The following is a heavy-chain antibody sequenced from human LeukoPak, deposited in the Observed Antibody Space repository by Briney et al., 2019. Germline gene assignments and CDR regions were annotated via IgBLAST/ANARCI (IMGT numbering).Heavy chain of an antibody. Sequence: GGSLRLSCAASGFTFSSYAMSWVRQVPGKGLEWVSAISGSGGSTYYADSVKGRFTISRDNSKNTLYLQMNSLRAEDTAVYYCAKKERLAARPLGYSSGDWGQGTLVTVSS. CDR1: GFTFSSYA. J-gene: IGHJ4*02. D-gene: IGHD5-18*01. V-gene: IGHV3-23*01. CDR2: ISGSGGST. CDR3: AKKERLAARPLGYSSGD.